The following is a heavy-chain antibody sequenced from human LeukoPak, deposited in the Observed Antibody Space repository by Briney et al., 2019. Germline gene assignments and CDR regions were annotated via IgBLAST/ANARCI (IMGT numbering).Heavy chain of an antibody. CDR1: GFTFSSYW. CDR3: AKDLGGVDSSGWYPYYFDY. V-gene: IGHV3-23*01. Sequence: GGSLRLSCAASGFTFSSYWMSWVRQAPGKGLEWVSAISGSGGSTYYADSVKGRFTISRDNSKNTLYLQMNSLRAEDTAVYYCAKDLGGVDSSGWYPYYFDYWGQGTLVTVSS. CDR2: ISGSGGST. J-gene: IGHJ4*02. D-gene: IGHD6-19*01.